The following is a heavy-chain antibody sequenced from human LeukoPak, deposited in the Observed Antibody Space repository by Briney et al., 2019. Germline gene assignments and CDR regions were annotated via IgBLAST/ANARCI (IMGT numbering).Heavy chain of an antibody. CDR1: GGSISSAPYY. D-gene: IGHD3-22*01. CDR3: AREGYYYDSSGPIDY. Sequence: SQTLSLTCTVSGGSISSAPYYWSWIRQRPGKGLEWMRYISHSGNTYYNPSLKSRLNISADTSRNQFSLKLRSVTAADTALYFCAREGYYYDSSGPIDYWGQGTRVTVSS. J-gene: IGHJ4*02. CDR2: ISHSGNT. V-gene: IGHV4-31*03.